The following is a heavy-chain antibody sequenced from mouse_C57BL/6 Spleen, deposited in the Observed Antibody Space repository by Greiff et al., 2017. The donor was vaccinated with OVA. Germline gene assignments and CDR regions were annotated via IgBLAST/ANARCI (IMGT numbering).Heavy chain of an antibody. CDR3: ARYTITTVVHYAMDY. J-gene: IGHJ4*01. Sequence: QVQLQQPGTDLVKPGASVKLSCKASGYTFTSYWMHWVKQRPGQGLEWIGNINPSNGGTNYNEKFNSMATLTVDKSYSTAYRQLSSLTSEDSAVYYCARYTITTVVHYAMDYWGQGTSVTVSS. D-gene: IGHD1-1*01. CDR1: GYTFTSYW. CDR2: INPSNGGT. V-gene: IGHV1-53*01.